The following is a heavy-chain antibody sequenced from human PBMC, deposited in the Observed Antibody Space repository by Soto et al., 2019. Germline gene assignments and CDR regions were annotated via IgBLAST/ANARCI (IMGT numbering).Heavy chain of an antibody. J-gene: IGHJ4*01. V-gene: IGHV3-74*01. CDR1: GFTFSSYW. CDR2: INSDGSSS. D-gene: IGHD5-12*01. CDR3: AKDSARDGYNPYYFDY. Sequence: GGSLRLSCAASGFTFSSYWMHWVRQAPEKGLVWVSHINSDGSSSTYADSVKGRFTISRDNSKNTVYLQMNSLRAEDTAIYYCAKDSARDGYNPYYFDYWGRGTLVTVS.